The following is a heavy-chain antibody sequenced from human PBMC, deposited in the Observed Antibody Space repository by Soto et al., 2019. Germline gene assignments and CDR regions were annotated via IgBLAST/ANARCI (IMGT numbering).Heavy chain of an antibody. CDR3: ARTTVVSGTPDFDY. D-gene: IGHD4-4*01. CDR2: ISYDDGDNK. Sequence: QVQLVESGGGVVPPGRSLRLSCAASGFTFSSFTMHWVRQAPGKGLEWVAVISYDDGDNKYYADSVQGRFTISRDNSKNTLDRQMNSLRPEDTAVYYCARTTVVSGTPDFDYWGQGTLVTVSS. J-gene: IGHJ4*02. CDR1: GFTFSSFT. V-gene: IGHV3-30-3*01.